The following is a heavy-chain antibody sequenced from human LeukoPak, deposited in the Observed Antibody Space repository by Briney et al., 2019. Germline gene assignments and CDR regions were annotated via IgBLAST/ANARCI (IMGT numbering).Heavy chain of an antibody. V-gene: IGHV3-23*01. D-gene: IGHD6-19*01. J-gene: IGHJ4*02. CDR2: ISGSGAST. CDR3: AKDRLSSGWFFFDY. CDR1: TFTLTSYA. Sequence: GRSLRLASAPATFTLTSYAISWDSHAPKKGLEWESAISGSGASTYYADAVKGRFTISRDNSKNPLYLQMNSLRAEDTAVYYCAKDRLSSGWFFFDYWGQGTLVTVSS.